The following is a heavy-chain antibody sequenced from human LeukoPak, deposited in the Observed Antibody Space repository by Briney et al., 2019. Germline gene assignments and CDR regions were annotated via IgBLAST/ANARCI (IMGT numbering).Heavy chain of an antibody. CDR2: ISYDGTKE. Sequence: GGSLRLSCAASGFSLSSYAMHWVRQAPGKGVEWVAIISYDGTKEYYGDSVKGRFTISRDNSKNTVYLQMNSLRAEDTAVYYCARGGHIVVVTSGVLAEYFQHWGQGTPVTVSS. V-gene: IGHV3-30-3*01. CDR1: GFSLSSYA. CDR3: ARGGHIVVVTSGVLAEYFQH. J-gene: IGHJ1*01. D-gene: IGHD2-21*02.